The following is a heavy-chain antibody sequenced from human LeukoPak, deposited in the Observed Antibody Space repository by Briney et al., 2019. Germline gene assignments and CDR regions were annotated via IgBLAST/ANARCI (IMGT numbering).Heavy chain of an antibody. CDR1: GFTFSNYS. CDR3: ARDYGSFAY. V-gene: IGHV3-21*01. D-gene: IGHD4-17*01. Sequence: GGSLRLSCAAAGFTFSNYSMNWVRQAPGKGLEWVSSISSSGSYIYSADSVKGRFTISRDNAKNSLYLQMNSLRAEDTAVYYCARDYGSFAYWGQGTLVSVSS. J-gene: IGHJ4*02. CDR2: ISSSGSYI.